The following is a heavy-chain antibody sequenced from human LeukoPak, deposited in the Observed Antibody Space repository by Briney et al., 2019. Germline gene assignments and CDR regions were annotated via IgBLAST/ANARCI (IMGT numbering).Heavy chain of an antibody. CDR2: ISAYNGNT. CDR1: GYTFTSYG. J-gene: IGHJ6*03. V-gene: IGHV1-18*01. D-gene: IGHD2-2*01. Sequence: ASVKISCKASGYTFTSYGISWVRQAPGQGLEWMGWISAYNGNTNYAQKLQGRVTMTTDTSTSTAYMELRSLGSDDTAVYYCGRADIVVVPADYYMDVWGKGTTVTVSS. CDR3: GRADIVVVPADYYMDV.